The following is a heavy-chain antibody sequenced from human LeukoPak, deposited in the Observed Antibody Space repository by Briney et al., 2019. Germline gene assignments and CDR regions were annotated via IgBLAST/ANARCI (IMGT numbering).Heavy chain of an antibody. V-gene: IGHV3-21*01. CDR2: ISSSSSYI. Sequence: SGGSLRLSCAASGFTFSSYSMNWVRRAPGKGLEWVSSISSSSSYIYYADSVKGRFTISRDNAKNSLYLQMNSLRAEDTAVYYCASLGDVDTAMATPPNWFDPWGQGTLVTVSS. J-gene: IGHJ5*02. CDR1: GFTFSSYS. D-gene: IGHD5-18*01. CDR3: ASLGDVDTAMATPPNWFDP.